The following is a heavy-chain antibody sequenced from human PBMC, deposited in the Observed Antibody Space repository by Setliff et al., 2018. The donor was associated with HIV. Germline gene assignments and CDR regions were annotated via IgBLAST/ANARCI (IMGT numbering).Heavy chain of an antibody. CDR3: ARPRASYSNSWSD. D-gene: IGHD6-13*01. V-gene: IGHV1-69*06. CDR2: IIPIFGTA. J-gene: IGHJ4*02. CDR1: GYTFTSYY. Sequence: GASVKVSCKASGYTFTSYYIHWVRQAPGQGLEWMGRIIPIFGTANYAQKFQGRVTITADKSTTTAYMELSSLRSEDTAVYYCARPRASYSNSWSDWGQGTLVTVSS.